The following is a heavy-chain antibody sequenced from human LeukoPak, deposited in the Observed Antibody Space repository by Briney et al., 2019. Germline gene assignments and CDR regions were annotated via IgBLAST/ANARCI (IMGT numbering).Heavy chain of an antibody. J-gene: IGHJ6*02. CDR1: GFTFSSYA. CDR3: ARGEYSSGSTGDYYYGMDV. CDR2: ISYDGSNK. D-gene: IGHD6-19*01. V-gene: IGHV3-30-3*01. Sequence: GGSLSLSCAASGFTFSSYAMYGVRQAPGKGLEWVAVISYDGSNKYYADSVKGRFTISRDNSKNTLYLQMNSLRAEDTAVYYCARGEYSSGSTGDYYYGMDVWGQGTTVTVSS.